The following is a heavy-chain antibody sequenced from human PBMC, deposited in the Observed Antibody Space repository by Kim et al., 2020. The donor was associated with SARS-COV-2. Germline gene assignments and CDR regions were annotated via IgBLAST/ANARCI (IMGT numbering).Heavy chain of an antibody. CDR3: AKDTLAYYDFLSGFGY. J-gene: IGHJ4*02. Sequence: SVKGRFTISRDNSKHPLWLQMNSLRAEDTAVYYCAKDTLAYYDFLSGFGYWGQGTLVTVSS. D-gene: IGHD3-3*01. V-gene: IGHV3-23*01.